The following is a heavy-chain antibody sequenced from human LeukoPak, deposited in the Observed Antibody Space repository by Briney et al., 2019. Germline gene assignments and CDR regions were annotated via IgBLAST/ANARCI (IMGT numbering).Heavy chain of an antibody. V-gene: IGHV4-59*01. Sequence: SETLSLTCTVSGGSISSYYWSWIRQPPGKGLEWIGYIYYSGSTNYNPSLKSRVTVSVDTSKNQFSLKLSSVTAADTAVYYCASKPQLSGSFPFDYWGQGTLVTVSS. J-gene: IGHJ4*02. CDR2: IYYSGST. CDR3: ASKPQLSGSFPFDY. CDR1: GGSISSYY. D-gene: IGHD1-26*01.